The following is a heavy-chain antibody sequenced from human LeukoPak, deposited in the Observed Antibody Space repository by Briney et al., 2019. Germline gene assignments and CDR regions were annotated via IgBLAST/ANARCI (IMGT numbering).Heavy chain of an antibody. Sequence: SETLSLTCTVSGGSISSSSYYWGWIRQPPGKGLEWIGSIYYSGSTYYNPSLKSRVTISVDTSKTQFSLKLGSVTAADTAVYYCARDRQGVAASFDYWGQGTLVTVSP. J-gene: IGHJ4*02. D-gene: IGHD6-25*01. CDR2: IYYSGST. CDR3: ARDRQGVAASFDY. V-gene: IGHV4-39*07. CDR1: GGSISSSSYY.